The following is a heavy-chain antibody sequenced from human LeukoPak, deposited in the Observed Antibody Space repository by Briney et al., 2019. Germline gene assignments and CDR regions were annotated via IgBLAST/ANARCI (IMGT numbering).Heavy chain of an antibody. CDR2: INPNSGGT. CDR3: ARADGSGSFYGMDV. V-gene: IGHV1-2*04. CDR1: GYTFTGYY. Sequence: ASVKVSCKASGYTFTGYYMHWVRQALGQGLEWMGWINPNSGGTNYAQKFQGWVTMTRDTSISTAYMELSRLRSDDTAVYYCARADGSGSFYGMDVWGQGPTVTVSS. D-gene: IGHD3-10*01. J-gene: IGHJ6*02.